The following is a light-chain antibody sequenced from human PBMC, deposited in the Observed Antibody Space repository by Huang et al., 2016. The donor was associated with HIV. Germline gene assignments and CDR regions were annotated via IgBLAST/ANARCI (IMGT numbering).Light chain of an antibody. CDR2: GAS. CDR1: QDIGTS. V-gene: IGKV1-13*02. Sequence: AVQLTQSPSSLSASVGDTVIISCRASQDIGTSLAWYQQKPGAAPRLLIIGASSLQPGAPSIFSCHVSCPFFTLLIDNLQPDDFATYYCQQLHSYPVTFGGGTRVE. J-gene: IGKJ4*01. CDR3: QQLHSYPVT.